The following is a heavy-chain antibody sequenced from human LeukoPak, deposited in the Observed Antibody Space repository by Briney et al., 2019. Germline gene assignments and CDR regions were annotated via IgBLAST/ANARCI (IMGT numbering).Heavy chain of an antibody. Sequence: PSETLSLTCTVSGGSISSSSYYWGWIRQPPGKGLEWIGSIYYSGSTYYNPSLKSRVTISVDTSKNQFSLKLSSVTAADTAVYYCARAPTYGSESFDYWGQGTLVTVSS. CDR1: GGSISSSSYY. J-gene: IGHJ4*02. D-gene: IGHD6-19*01. CDR2: IYYSGST. CDR3: ARAPTYGSESFDY. V-gene: IGHV4-39*07.